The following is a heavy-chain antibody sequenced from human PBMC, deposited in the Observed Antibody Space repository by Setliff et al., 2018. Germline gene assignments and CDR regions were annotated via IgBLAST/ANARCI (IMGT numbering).Heavy chain of an antibody. CDR3: AKGGDWDDEHYAFDI. CDR1: GYIFTKYF. D-gene: IGHD1-1*01. V-gene: IGHV3-11*03. Sequence: PAGSLRLSCEGSGYIFTKYFMSWFRQAPGKGLEWVSFVASTGSFTKEADSVRGRFSVSRDNSKKSVFLQMNDLRVEDTAVYFCAKGGDWDDEHYAFDIWGQGTMVTVSS. J-gene: IGHJ3*02. CDR2: VASTGSFT.